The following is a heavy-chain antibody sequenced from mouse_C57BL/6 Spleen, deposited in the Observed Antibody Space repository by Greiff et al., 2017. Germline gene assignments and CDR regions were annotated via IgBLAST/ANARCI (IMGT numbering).Heavy chain of an antibody. CDR1: GFSLTSYG. J-gene: IGHJ4*01. Sequence: VQLQQSGPGLVQPSQSLSITCTVSGFSLTSYGVHWVRQSPGKGLEWLGVIWRGGSTDYNAAFMSRLSITKDNSKSQVFFKMNSLQADDTAIYYCAKYHYGKGDAMDYWGQGTSGTVSS. D-gene: IGHD2-1*01. V-gene: IGHV2-5*01. CDR2: IWRGGST. CDR3: AKYHYGKGDAMDY.